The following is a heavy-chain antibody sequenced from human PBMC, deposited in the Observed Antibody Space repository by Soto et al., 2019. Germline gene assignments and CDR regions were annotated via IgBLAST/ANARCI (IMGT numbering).Heavy chain of an antibody. Sequence: SETLSLTCAVYGGSFSAYYWSWIRQPPGKGLEWIGEINYSGSTNYNPSLKSRVTISVDTSKNQFSLKLSSVTAADTAVYYCARSTRYSSGWYFHWGQGTLVTVSS. J-gene: IGHJ4*02. CDR2: INYSGST. CDR3: ARSTRYSSGWYFH. CDR1: GGSFSAYY. D-gene: IGHD6-19*01. V-gene: IGHV4-34*01.